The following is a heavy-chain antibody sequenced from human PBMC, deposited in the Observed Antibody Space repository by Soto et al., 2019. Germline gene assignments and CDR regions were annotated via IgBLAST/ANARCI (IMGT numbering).Heavy chain of an antibody. CDR2: ISGSGGST. V-gene: IGHV3-23*01. J-gene: IGHJ4*02. CDR1: GFTFSSYA. D-gene: IGHD3-3*01. Sequence: EVQLLESGGGLVQPGGSLRLSCAASGFTFSSYAMSWVRQAPGKGLEWVSAISGSGGSTYYADSVKGRFTISRDNSKNTLYLQMNSLRAEDTAVYYCAKPGPLLRCLELSIDYWGQGTLVTVSS. CDR3: AKPGPLLRCLELSIDY.